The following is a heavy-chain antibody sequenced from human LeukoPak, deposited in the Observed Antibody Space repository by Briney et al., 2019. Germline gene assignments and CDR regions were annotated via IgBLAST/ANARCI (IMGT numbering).Heavy chain of an antibody. J-gene: IGHJ4*02. Sequence: PSETLSLTCTVSGGSISSGGYYWSWIRQPPGKGLEWIGYIYHSGSTYYNPSLKSRVTISVDRSKNQFSLKLSSVTAADTAVYYCARELYWGSEWTTGYWGQGTLVTVSS. V-gene: IGHV4-30-2*01. D-gene: IGHD7-27*01. CDR3: ARELYWGSEWTTGY. CDR2: IYHSGST. CDR1: GGSISSGGYY.